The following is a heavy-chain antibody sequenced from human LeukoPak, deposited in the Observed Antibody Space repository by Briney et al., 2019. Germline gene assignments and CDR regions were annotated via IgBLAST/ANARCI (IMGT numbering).Heavy chain of an antibody. D-gene: IGHD3-22*01. J-gene: IGHJ1*01. CDR1: GDSVSRSDSY. V-gene: IGHV4-39*01. CDR3: ARRRYYDGSGYLE. CDR2: IYYSGTT. Sequence: SSETLSLTCSVSGDSVSRSDSYWDWIRQPPGKGLEWIGTIYYSGTTYYSPSLKSRVTMSVDPSNIQSSLALRPVTAADTAVYYCARRRYYDGSGYLEWGQGTLLSVSS.